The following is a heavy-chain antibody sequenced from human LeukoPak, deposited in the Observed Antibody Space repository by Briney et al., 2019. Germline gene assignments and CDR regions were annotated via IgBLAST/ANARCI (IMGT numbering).Heavy chain of an antibody. CDR2: VSTDGSNQ. J-gene: IGHJ4*02. Sequence: GGSLRLSCAASGFAFSTSTMHWVRQAPGKGLEWVAVVSTDGSNQFYADSVKGRFTISRDNSKNTLYLQMNSLRVEDTAVYYCAKELAPYYQLHQDWGQGTLVTVSS. V-gene: IGHV3-30-3*01. CDR1: GFAFSTST. CDR3: AKELAPYYQLHQD. D-gene: IGHD2-2*01.